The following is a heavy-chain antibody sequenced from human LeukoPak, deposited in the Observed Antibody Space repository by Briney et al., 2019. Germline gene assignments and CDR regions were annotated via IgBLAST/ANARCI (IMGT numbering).Heavy chain of an antibody. V-gene: IGHV1-18*01. CDR3: ARDKPSDF. J-gene: IGHJ4*02. CDR1: GGTLSSYA. Sequence: ASVKVSCKASGGTLSSYAITWVRQAPGQGLEWMGWISTYNGNTNYAQNLQDRVTMTTDTSASTVYMELRSLRSDDTAVYYCARDKPSDFWGQGTLVTVSS. CDR2: ISTYNGNT.